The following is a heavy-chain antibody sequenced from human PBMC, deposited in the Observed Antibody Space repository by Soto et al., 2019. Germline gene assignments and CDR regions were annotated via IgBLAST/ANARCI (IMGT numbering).Heavy chain of an antibody. CDR3: ARDLGYYDSSGYFDY. V-gene: IGHV3-11*01. Sequence: GGSLRLSCAASGFTFSDSYMSWIRQAPGKGLEWVSYISSSDSIIYYSDSVKGRFIISRDNAKNSLYLQMNSLRAEDTAVYYSARDLGYYDSSGYFDYWGQGTLVTVSS. CDR2: ISSSDSII. J-gene: IGHJ4*02. D-gene: IGHD3-22*01. CDR1: GFTFSDSY.